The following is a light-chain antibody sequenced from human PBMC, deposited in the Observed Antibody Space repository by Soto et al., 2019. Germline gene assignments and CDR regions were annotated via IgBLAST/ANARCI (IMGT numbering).Light chain of an antibody. CDR3: QKYNSAPWT. J-gene: IGKJ1*01. CDR2: RAS. V-gene: IGKV1-27*01. CDR1: QSIAPY. Sequence: DIQRTQSPSSLSASVVDRVTITCRASQSIAPYLAWWQQRPGKVPNLLIYRASTLQYGVPSRFSGSGSGTDFSLTISSLQPEDVATYYCQKYNSAPWTFGQGTKVEI.